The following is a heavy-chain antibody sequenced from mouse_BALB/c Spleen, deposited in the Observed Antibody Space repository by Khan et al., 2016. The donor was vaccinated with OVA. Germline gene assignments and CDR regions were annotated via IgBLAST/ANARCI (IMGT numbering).Heavy chain of an antibody. CDR1: GYRITSYL. CDR2: INPYNGAT. D-gene: IGHD4-1*01. Sequence: VQLKQSGPELVKPGTSVKMSCKASGYRITSYLIHWVKEMPGQGLEWIGYINPYNGATKYNEKFKGKATLTSDKSSHTAYMELSSLTSEDSAVYYCARGNWQSYYFDFWGQGTTLTVSS. CDR3: ARGNWQSYYFDF. V-gene: IGHV1S136*01. J-gene: IGHJ2*01.